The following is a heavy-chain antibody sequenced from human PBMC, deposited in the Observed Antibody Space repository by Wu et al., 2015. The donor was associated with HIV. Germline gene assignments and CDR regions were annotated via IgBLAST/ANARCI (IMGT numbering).Heavy chain of an antibody. CDR2: IIPMFETA. J-gene: IGHJ6*03. CDR1: GGIFSNFG. V-gene: IGHV1-69*05. D-gene: IGHD1-1*01. CDR3: TKEPVQLERQSAHYYMDV. Sequence: QVQLVQSGAEMKKPGSSMKVSCKASGGIFSNFGVSWLRQAPGQGPEWMGGIIPMFETANYAQKFQGRVTITTDESTRTAYMELSRLTSEDTAVYYCTKEPVQLERQSAHYYMDVWGKGTTVTVSS.